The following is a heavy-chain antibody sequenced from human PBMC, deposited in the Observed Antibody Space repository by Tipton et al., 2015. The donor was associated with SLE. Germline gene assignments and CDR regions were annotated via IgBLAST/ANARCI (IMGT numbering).Heavy chain of an antibody. Sequence: TLSLTCTVSGGSISSSSYYWGWIRQPPGKGLEWIGSIYYSGSTYYNPSLKSRVTISVGTSKNQFALKVSSVTAADTAVYYCARDRTTVHDYWGQGTLVTVSS. CDR3: ARDRTTVHDY. CDR2: IYYSGST. D-gene: IGHD4-17*01. J-gene: IGHJ4*02. V-gene: IGHV4-39*06. CDR1: GGSISSSSYY.